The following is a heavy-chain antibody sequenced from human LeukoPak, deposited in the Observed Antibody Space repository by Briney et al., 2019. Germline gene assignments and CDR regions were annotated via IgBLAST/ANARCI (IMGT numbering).Heavy chain of an antibody. CDR2: INPNSGGT. V-gene: IGHV1-2*02. D-gene: IGHD3-10*01. CDR1: GYTFTGYY. Sequence: ASVKVSCKASGYTFTGYYMHWVRQAPGQGLEWMGWINPNSGGTNYAQKFQGRVTMTRDTSISTAYMELSSLRSEDTAVYYCARWIGSGTTSRAFDIWGQGTMVTVSS. J-gene: IGHJ3*02. CDR3: ARWIGSGTTSRAFDI.